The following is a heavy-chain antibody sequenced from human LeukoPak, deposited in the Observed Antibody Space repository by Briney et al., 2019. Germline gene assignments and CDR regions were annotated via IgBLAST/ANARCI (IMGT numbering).Heavy chain of an antibody. CDR1: GYTFTSYD. V-gene: IGHV1-8*01. CDR2: MNPKSGNT. J-gene: IGHJ6*03. D-gene: IGHD2-2*01. Sequence: ASVKVSCKASGYTFTSYDINWVRQATGQGLEWMGWMNPKSGNTGYAQKFQGRVTMTRNTSISTAYMELSSLRSEDTAVYYCARGSKGIVVVPAAPKKDYYYYMDVWGKGTTVTVSS. CDR3: ARGSKGIVVVPAAPKKDYYYYMDV.